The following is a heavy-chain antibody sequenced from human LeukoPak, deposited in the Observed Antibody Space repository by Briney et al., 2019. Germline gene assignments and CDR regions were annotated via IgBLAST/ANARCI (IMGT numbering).Heavy chain of an antibody. V-gene: IGHV3-20*04. D-gene: IGHD2-2*01. CDR2: INWNGGST. CDR3: ARRLGYCSSTSCYVSYYMDV. Sequence: GGSLRLSCAASGFTFSRDWMHWVRQAPGKGLEWVSGINWNGGSTGYADSVKGRFTISRDNAKNSLYLQMNSLRAEDAALYYCARRLGYCSSTSCYVSYYMDVWGKGTTVTVSS. J-gene: IGHJ6*03. CDR1: GFTFSRDW.